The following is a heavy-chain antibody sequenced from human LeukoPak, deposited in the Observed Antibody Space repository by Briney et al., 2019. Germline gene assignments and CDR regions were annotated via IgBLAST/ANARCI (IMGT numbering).Heavy chain of an antibody. Sequence: SETLSLTCTVSGGSISSGGYYWSWIRQHPGKGLEWIGYIYYSGSTYYNPSLKSRVTISVDTSKNQFSLKLSSVTAADTAVYYCAREGEAPPQDYGDYYEWGQGTLVTVSS. J-gene: IGHJ4*02. CDR3: AREGEAPPQDYGDYYE. CDR1: GGSISSGGYY. CDR2: IYYSGST. D-gene: IGHD4-17*01. V-gene: IGHV4-31*03.